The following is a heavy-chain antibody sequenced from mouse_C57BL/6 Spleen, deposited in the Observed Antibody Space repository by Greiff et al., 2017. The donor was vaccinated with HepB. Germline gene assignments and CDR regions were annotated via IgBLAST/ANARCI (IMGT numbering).Heavy chain of an antibody. J-gene: IGHJ1*03. CDR2: INPNNGGT. CDR1: GYTFTDYN. V-gene: IGHV1-18*01. CDR3: ARNYGSSYDWYFDV. D-gene: IGHD1-1*01. Sequence: VQLQQSGPELVKPGASVKIPCKASGYTFTDYNMDWVKQSHGKSLEWIGDINPNNGGTIYNQKFKGKATLTVDKSSSTAYMELRSLTSEDTAVYYCARNYGSSYDWYFDVGGTGTTVTVSS.